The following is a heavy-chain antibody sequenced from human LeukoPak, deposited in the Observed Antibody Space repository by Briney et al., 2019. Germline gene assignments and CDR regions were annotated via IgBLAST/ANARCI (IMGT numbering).Heavy chain of an antibody. V-gene: IGHV1-2*02. CDR1: GYTFTGYY. CDR3: ARDSGIYGFWSGWLSY. D-gene: IGHD3-3*01. CDR2: INPNSGGT. J-gene: IGHJ4*01. Sequence: ASVKVSCKASGYTFTGYYMHWVRQAPGQGLEWMGWINPNSGGTNYAQKFQGRVTMTRDTSISTAYMELSRLRSDDTAVYYCARDSGIYGFWSGWLSYWGHGTLVTVSS.